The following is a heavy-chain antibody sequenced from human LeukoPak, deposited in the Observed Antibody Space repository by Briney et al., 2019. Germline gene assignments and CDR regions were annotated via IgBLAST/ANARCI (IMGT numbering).Heavy chain of an antibody. J-gene: IGHJ6*04. D-gene: IGHD3-10*01. CDR1: GYTFTGYG. CDR2: ISAYNGNT. V-gene: IGHV1-18*04. CDR3: AREGFGELTYGMDV. Sequence: ASVKVSGKASGYTFTGYGISWVRQAPGQGLEWMGWISAYNGNTNYAQKLQGRVTMTTDTSTSTAYMELRSLRSDDTAVYYCAREGFGELTYGMDVWGKGTTVTVSS.